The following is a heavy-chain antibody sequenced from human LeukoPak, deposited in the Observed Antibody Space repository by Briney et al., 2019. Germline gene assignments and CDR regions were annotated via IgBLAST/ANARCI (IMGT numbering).Heavy chain of an antibody. CDR2: IYYSGST. CDR1: SGSISSGGYY. V-gene: IGHV4-31*03. D-gene: IGHD3-9*01. CDR3: ARVPVLRYFDWLPYYYYGMDV. J-gene: IGHJ6*02. Sequence: SQTLSLTCTVSSGSISSGGYYWSWIRQHPGKGLEWIGYIYYSGSTYYNPSLKSRVTISVDTSKNQFSLKLSSVTAADTAVYYCARVPVLRYFDWLPYYYYGMDVWSQGTTVTASS.